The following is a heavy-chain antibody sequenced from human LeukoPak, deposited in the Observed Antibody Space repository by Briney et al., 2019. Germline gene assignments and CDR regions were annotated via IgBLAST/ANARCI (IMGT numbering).Heavy chain of an antibody. V-gene: IGHV4-59*08. J-gene: IGHJ5*02. CDR3: ARHHLYDSSGYYLES. D-gene: IGHD3-22*01. CDR1: GGSISSYY. Sequence: PSETLSLTCTVSGGSISSYYWSWIRQPPGKGLEWIGYIYYSGSTNYNPSLKSRVTISVDTSKNQFSLKLSSVTAADTAVYYCARHHLYDSSGYYLESWGQGTLVTVSS. CDR2: IYYSGST.